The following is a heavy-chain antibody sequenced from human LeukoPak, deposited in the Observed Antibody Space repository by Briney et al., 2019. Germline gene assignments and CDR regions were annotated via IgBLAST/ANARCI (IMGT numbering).Heavy chain of an antibody. CDR1: GGSFSGYY. D-gene: IGHD2-2*01. CDR3: ARGGYCSSTSCYRTSYFDY. CDR2: INHSGST. Sequence: SETLSLTCAVYGGSFSGYYWSWIRQPPGKGLEWIGEINHSGSTNYNPSLKSRVTISVDTSKNQFSLKLSSVTAADTAVYYCARGGYCSSTSCYRTSYFDYWGQGTLVTVSS. V-gene: IGHV4-34*01. J-gene: IGHJ4*02.